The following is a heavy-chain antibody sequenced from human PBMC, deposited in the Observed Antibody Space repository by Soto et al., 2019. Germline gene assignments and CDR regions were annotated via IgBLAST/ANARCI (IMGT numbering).Heavy chain of an antibody. Sequence: ASVKVSCKASGYTFTGYYMHWVRQAPGQGLEWMGWINPNSGGTNYAQKFQGWVTMTRDTSISTAYMELSRLRSDDTAVYYCARTVGGWFGELLSAPSGMDFWGQGTTVTVSS. V-gene: IGHV1-2*04. CDR3: ARTVGGWFGELLSAPSGMDF. CDR2: INPNSGGT. J-gene: IGHJ6*02. D-gene: IGHD3-10*01. CDR1: GYTFTGYY.